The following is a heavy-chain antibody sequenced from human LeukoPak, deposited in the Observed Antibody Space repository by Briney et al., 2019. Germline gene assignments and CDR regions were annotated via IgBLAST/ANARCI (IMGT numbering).Heavy chain of an antibody. J-gene: IGHJ5*01. D-gene: IGHD2-15*01. V-gene: IGHV3-9*01. CDR1: GFTFDDYA. CDR2: INWNSDSI. Sequence: GGSLRLSCAVSGFTFDDYAMHWVRQVPGKGLEWVSGINWNSDSIGYADSVKGRFTISRDDAKNSVYLQMNSLRAEDTAVYFCARDIAHCSGGICYNIRFDSWGQGTLVTVSS. CDR3: ARDIAHCSGGICYNIRFDS.